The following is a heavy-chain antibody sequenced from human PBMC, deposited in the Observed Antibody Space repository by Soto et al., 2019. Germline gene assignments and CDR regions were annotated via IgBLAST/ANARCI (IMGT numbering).Heavy chain of an antibody. CDR2: IYYSGDT. Sequence: SSETLSLTCTVSGDSINSHYWTWTRQSPGKGLEWIGYIYYSGDTNYNPSLKSRVTISMDTSRNQFSLKLASVTAADTAVYYCARQLSIATRQFDFWGHGILVTVSS. CDR1: GDSINSHY. D-gene: IGHD6-6*01. CDR3: ARQLSIATRQFDF. V-gene: IGHV4-59*11. J-gene: IGHJ4*01.